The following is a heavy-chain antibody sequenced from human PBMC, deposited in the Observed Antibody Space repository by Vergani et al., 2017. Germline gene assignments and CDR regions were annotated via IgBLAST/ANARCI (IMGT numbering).Heavy chain of an antibody. D-gene: IGHD2-15*01. CDR1: GFSFPGYA. J-gene: IGHJ6*02. CDR2: IYSGGST. V-gene: IGHV3-66*02. CDR3: ARDRPYCSGGSCYYYYYGMDV. Sequence: EVQLVESGGGLVQPGGSLRLSCEASGFSFPGYAMSWVRQAPGKGLEWVSVIYSGGSTYYADSVKGRFTISRDNSKNTLYLQMNSLRAEDTAVYYCARDRPYCSGGSCYYYYYGMDVWGQGTTVTVSS.